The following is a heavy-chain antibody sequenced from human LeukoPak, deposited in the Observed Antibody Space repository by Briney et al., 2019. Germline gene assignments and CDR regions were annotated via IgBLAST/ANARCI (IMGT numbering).Heavy chain of an antibody. CDR2: IYYTGST. V-gene: IGHV4-59*01. CDR3: ATYYCSSTTCYNFDF. CDR1: GGSISRYY. D-gene: IGHD2-2*02. Sequence: SETLSLTCTVSGGSISRYYWGWIRQPPGKGLEWIGYIYYTGSTTYNPSLKSGVTMSVDTSKNQFSLKLSSVTAADTAVYYCATYYCSSTTCYNFDFWGQGTLVTVSS. J-gene: IGHJ4*02.